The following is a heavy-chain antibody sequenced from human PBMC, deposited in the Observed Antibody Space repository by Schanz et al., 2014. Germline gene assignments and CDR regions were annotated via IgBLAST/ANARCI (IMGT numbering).Heavy chain of an antibody. CDR2: ISANTGNP. V-gene: IGHV7-4-1*02. CDR1: GYTFTSYG. CDR3: ARDGVAATTDFEY. J-gene: IGHJ4*02. D-gene: IGHD1-1*01. Sequence: QVQLVQSGAEVKKPGASVKVSCKASGYTFTSYGLSWVRQAPGQGLEWMGWISANTGNPSYAQGFTGRFVFSLDTSVSTAYLQISSLEAEDTAVYYCARDGVAATTDFEYWGQGALVTVSS.